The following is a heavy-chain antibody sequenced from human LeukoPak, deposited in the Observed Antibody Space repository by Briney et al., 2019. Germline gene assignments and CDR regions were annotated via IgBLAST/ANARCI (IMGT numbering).Heavy chain of an antibody. Sequence: ASVKVSCTASGYTFTVYYMHWVRQAPGQGLEWMGWINPNSGGTNYAQKFQGRVTMTRDTAISTAYMELSRLRSDDTAVYYCARDPRGYSNQYYYYMDVWGKGTTVTVSS. V-gene: IGHV1-2*02. CDR1: GYTFTVYY. CDR2: INPNSGGT. CDR3: ARDPRGYSNQYYYYMDV. D-gene: IGHD4-11*01. J-gene: IGHJ6*03.